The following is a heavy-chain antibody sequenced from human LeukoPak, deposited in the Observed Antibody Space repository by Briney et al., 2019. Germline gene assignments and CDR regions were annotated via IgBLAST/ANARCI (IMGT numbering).Heavy chain of an antibody. CDR1: GFTFSSYA. CDR3: ARPSHCSSTSCYTGRRWYGMDV. V-gene: IGHV3-21*01. CDR2: ISSSSSYI. J-gene: IGHJ6*02. Sequence: GGSLRLSCAASGFTFSSYAMNWVRQAPGKGLEWVSSISSSSSYIYYADSVKGRFTISRDNAKNSLYLQMNSLRAEDTAVYYCARPSHCSSTSCYTGRRWYGMDVWGQGTTVTVSS. D-gene: IGHD2-2*02.